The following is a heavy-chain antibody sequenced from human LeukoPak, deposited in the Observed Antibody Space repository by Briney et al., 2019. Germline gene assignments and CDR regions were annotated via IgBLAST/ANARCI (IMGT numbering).Heavy chain of an antibody. V-gene: IGHV1-18*01. CDR2: ISAYNGNT. D-gene: IGHD5-18*01. CDR1: GYTFTSYG. J-gene: IGHJ5*02. Sequence: ASVKVSCKASGYTFTSYGISWVRQAPGQGLEWMGWISAYNGNTNYAQKLQGRVTMTTDTSTSTAYMGLRSLRSDDTAVYYCARDKRDTAMITRWFDPWGQGTLVTVSS. CDR3: ARDKRDTAMITRWFDP.